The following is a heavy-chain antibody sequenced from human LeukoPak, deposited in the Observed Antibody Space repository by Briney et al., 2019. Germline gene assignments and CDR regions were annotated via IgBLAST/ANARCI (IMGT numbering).Heavy chain of an antibody. Sequence: PGGSLRLSCAASGFTVSSNYMSWVRQAPGKGLEWVSVIYSGDSTYYADSVKGRFTISRDNSKSTLYLQMNSLRGEDSAVYYCARLIGTWLDYWGQGTLVTVSS. CDR2: IYSGDST. D-gene: IGHD2-15*01. V-gene: IGHV3-66*04. CDR3: ARLIGTWLDY. J-gene: IGHJ4*02. CDR1: GFTVSSNY.